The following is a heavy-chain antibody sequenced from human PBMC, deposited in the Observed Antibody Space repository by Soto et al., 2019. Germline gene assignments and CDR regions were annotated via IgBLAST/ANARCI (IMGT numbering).Heavy chain of an antibody. J-gene: IGHJ5*02. CDR2: IYYSGST. D-gene: IGHD2-2*03. CDR1: GGSISSYY. Sequence: PSETLSLTCTVSGGSISSYYWSWIRQPPGKGLEWIGYIYYSGSTNYNPSLKSRVTISVDTSKNQFSLKLSSVTAADTAVYYCARESLDREGNWFDPWGQGTLVTVSS. V-gene: IGHV4-59*01. CDR3: ARESLDREGNWFDP.